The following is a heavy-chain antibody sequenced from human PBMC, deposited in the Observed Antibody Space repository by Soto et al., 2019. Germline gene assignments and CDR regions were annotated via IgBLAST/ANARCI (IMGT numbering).Heavy chain of an antibody. CDR2: ISAYNGNT. CDR3: ARDARYYYDSSGYYLNAFDI. D-gene: IGHD3-22*01. J-gene: IGHJ3*02. V-gene: IGHV1-18*01. CDR1: GYTFTSYG. Sequence: ASVKVSCKASGYTFTSYGISWVRQAPGQGLEWMGWISAYNGNTNYAQKLQGRVTMTTDTSTSTAYMELRSLRSDDTAVYYCARDARYYYDSSGYYLNAFDIWGQGTMVTVSS.